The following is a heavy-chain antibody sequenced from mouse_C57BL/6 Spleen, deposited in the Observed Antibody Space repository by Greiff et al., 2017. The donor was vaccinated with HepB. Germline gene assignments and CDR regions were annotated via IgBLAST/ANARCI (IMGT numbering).Heavy chain of an antibody. CDR3: TRPLEVYAMDD. CDR2: IDPETGGT. J-gene: IGHJ4*01. D-gene: IGHD2-10*02. V-gene: IGHV1-15*01. Sequence: QVQLQQSGAELVRPGASVTLSCKASGYTFTDYEMHWVKQTPVHGLEWIGAIDPETGGTAYNQKFKGKAILTADKSSSTAYMELRSLTSEDSAVYYCTRPLEVYAMDDWGQGTSVTVSS. CDR1: GYTFTDYE.